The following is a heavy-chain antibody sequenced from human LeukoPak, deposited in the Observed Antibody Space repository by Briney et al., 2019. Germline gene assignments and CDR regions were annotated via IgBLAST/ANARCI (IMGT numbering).Heavy chain of an antibody. Sequence: SETLSLTCAVYGGSFNDYYWSWIRQPPGKGLEWIGEINHNGNTNYNPSLKSRVTISVDTFKNQFSLKVNSVTAADTAIYNCARRIFDRTGEWVFDYWGQGTLVTVSS. CDR1: GGSFNDYY. CDR2: INHNGNT. CDR3: ARRIFDRTGEWVFDY. D-gene: IGHD3-3*01. J-gene: IGHJ4*02. V-gene: IGHV4-34*01.